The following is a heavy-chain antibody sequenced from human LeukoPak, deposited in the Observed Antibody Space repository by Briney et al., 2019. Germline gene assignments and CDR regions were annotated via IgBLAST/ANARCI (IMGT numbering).Heavy chain of an antibody. V-gene: IGHV3-21*01. Sequence: GGSLRLSCAASGFTFSSYSMNWVRQAPGKGLEWVSSISSSSSYIYYADSVKGRFTISRDNAKNSLYLQMNSLRAEDTAVYYCARGALMCSGSSCYDYWGQGTLVTVSS. J-gene: IGHJ4*02. D-gene: IGHD2-15*01. CDR3: ARGALMCSGSSCYDY. CDR2: ISSSSSYI. CDR1: GFTFSSYS.